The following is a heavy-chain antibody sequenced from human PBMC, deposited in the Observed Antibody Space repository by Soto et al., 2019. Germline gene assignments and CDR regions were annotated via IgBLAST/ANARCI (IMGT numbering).Heavy chain of an antibody. V-gene: IGHV1-18*01. D-gene: IGHD4-17*01. CDR2: ISTYSGDT. CDR1: GYTFFTYD. CDR3: ALHHGPTQSENWFDP. Sequence: QVHLVQSGVEVKTPGASVKVSCQASGYTFFTYDISWVRQAPGQGLEWMGWISTYSGDTKYAQKFQGRVTMTTDTSKTTAYLELRSLRSDGAAVYYCALHHGPTQSENWFDPWGQGNLVTVSS. J-gene: IGHJ5*02.